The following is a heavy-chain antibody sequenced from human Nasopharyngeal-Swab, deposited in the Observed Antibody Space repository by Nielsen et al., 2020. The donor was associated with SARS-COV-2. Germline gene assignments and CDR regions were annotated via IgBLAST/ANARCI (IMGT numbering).Heavy chain of an antibody. CDR3: ARDGVVYTSSWYGENWLDP. CDR2: VYYRGSS. V-gene: IGHV4-59*13. D-gene: IGHD6-13*01. J-gene: IGHJ5*02. Sequence: SETLSLTCTVSGGSISSYYWSWIRQPPGKGLEWIGYVYYRGSSNYNPSLKSRVTILVDTSKNQFSLKLNSVTAADTAVYYCARDGVVYTSSWYGENWLDPWGQGTLVTVSS. CDR1: GGSISSYY.